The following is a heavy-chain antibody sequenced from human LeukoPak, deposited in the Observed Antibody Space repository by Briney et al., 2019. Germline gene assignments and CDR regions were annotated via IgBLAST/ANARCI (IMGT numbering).Heavy chain of an antibody. Sequence: PSETLSLTCAVSGGSISSNSYYWGWIRQPPGKGLEWIGYIDNSGSTKYNPSLKSRVDMSVDTSKNQFSLKLSSVTGADTAVYYCASQPSGSLGDYWGQGTLVIVSS. CDR2: IDNSGST. CDR1: GGSISSNSYY. J-gene: IGHJ4*02. CDR3: ASQPSGSLGDY. D-gene: IGHD1-26*01. V-gene: IGHV4-39*01.